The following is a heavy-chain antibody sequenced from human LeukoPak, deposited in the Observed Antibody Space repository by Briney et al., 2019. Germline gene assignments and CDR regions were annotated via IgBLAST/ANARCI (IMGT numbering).Heavy chain of an antibody. J-gene: IGHJ6*02. CDR1: GFTFSSYG. CDR3: AKGDYRQDYGDYYYGMDV. Sequence: GGSLRLSCAASGFTFSSYGMHWVRQAPGKGLEWVAVISYDGSNKYYADSVKGRFTISRDNSKNTLYLQMNSLRAEDTAVYYCAKGDYRQDYGDYYYGMDVWGQGTTVTVSS. V-gene: IGHV3-30*18. D-gene: IGHD4-17*01. CDR2: ISYDGSNK.